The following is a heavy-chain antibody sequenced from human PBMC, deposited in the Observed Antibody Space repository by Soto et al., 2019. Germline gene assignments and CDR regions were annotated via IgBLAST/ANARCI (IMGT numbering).Heavy chain of an antibody. V-gene: IGHV1-18*01. Sequence: ASVKVSCKASGYTFTSYGISWVRQAPGQGLEWMGWISAYNGNTNYAQKLQGRVTMTTDTSTSTAYMELRSLRSDDTAVYYCAKIPLEVVVPAVGHYWGQGTLVTVSS. CDR3: AKIPLEVVVPAVGHY. CDR1: GYTFTSYG. D-gene: IGHD2-2*01. J-gene: IGHJ4*02. CDR2: ISAYNGNT.